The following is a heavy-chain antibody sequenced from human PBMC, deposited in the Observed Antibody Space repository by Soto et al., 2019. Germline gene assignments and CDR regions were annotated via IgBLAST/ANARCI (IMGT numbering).Heavy chain of an antibody. J-gene: IGHJ6*02. CDR2: IYYSGST. CDR1: GGSISSGDYY. D-gene: IGHD3-9*01. Sequence: SETLSLTCTVSGGSISSGDYYWSWIRQPPGKGLEWIGYIYYSGSTYYNPSLKSRVTISVDTSKNQFSLKLSSVTAADTAVYYCARDRTELRYFRGYYYYGMDVWGQGTTVTVSS. CDR3: ARDRTELRYFRGYYYYGMDV. V-gene: IGHV4-30-4*01.